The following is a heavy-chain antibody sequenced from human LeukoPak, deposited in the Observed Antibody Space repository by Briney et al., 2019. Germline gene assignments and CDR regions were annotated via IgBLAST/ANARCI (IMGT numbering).Heavy chain of an antibody. CDR2: IYTSGST. J-gene: IGHJ6*03. V-gene: IGHV4-4*07. CDR1: GGSISSYY. D-gene: IGHD6-13*01. Sequence: SETLSLTCTVSGGSISSYYWSWIRQPAGKGLEWIGRIYTSGSTNYNPSLKSRVTISVDTSKNQFSLKLSSVTAADTAVYYCARSDSSSWGYYYYYYMDVWGKGPRSPSP. CDR3: ARSDSSSWGYYYYYYMDV.